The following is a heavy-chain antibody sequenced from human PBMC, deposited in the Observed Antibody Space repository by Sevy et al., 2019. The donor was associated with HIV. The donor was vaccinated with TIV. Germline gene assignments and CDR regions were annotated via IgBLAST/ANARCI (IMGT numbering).Heavy chain of an antibody. CDR3: ARPRANYVDHYFFYAMDV. D-gene: IGHD4-17*01. Sequence: GGSLRLSCAASGFAFSNYYAMHWVRQAPGKGLEWVALISYDGNDKYYADSVKGRFTISRDNFKNTLILQMNSLTTEDTAVYYCARPRANYVDHYFFYAMDVWGQGTTVTVSS. J-gene: IGHJ6*02. CDR2: ISYDGNDK. CDR1: GFAFSNYYA. V-gene: IGHV3-30-3*01.